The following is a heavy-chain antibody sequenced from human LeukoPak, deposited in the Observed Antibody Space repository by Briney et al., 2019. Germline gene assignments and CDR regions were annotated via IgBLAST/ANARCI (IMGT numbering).Heavy chain of an antibody. Sequence: PSETLSLTCTVSGGSISSYYWSWIRQPPGKGLEWIGYIYYSGSTNYKPSLKSRVTISVDTSKNQFSLKLSSVTAADTAVYYCARRGAAAGFWFDPWGQGTLVTVSS. V-gene: IGHV4-59*01. CDR2: IYYSGST. CDR1: GGSISSYY. J-gene: IGHJ5*02. D-gene: IGHD6-13*01. CDR3: ARRGAAAGFWFDP.